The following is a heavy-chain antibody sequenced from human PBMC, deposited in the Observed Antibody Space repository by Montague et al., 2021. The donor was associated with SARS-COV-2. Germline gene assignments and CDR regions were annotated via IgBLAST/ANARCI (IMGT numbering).Heavy chain of an antibody. J-gene: IGHJ6*02. V-gene: IGHV4-34*01. Sequence: SETLSLTCAVYGGSFSGYYWSWIRQPPGKGLERIGEINHSGSTNYNPTLKIRVTISVDTYTNQFSLKLSSVTAADTAVYYCERVSGCSGGSCYSEWDPYYYYGMDVWGQGTTVTVSS. CDR3: ERVSGCSGGSCYSEWDPYYYYGMDV. D-gene: IGHD2-15*01. CDR2: INHSGST. CDR1: GGSFSGYY.